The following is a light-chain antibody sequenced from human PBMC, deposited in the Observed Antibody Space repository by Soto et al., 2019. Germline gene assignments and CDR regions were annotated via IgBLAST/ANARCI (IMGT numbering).Light chain of an antibody. CDR1: QSISSF. V-gene: IGKV1-39*01. CDR3: QQSYTTPLS. J-gene: IGKJ4*01. Sequence: DVQMTQSPSSLSASIGDRVTITCRASQSISSFLSWYQQKPGKAPNLLIFAASSLQGGVPSRFSGSGSGTDFTLTISSLQPEDFATDDCQQSYTTPLSFGGGTKVEIK. CDR2: AAS.